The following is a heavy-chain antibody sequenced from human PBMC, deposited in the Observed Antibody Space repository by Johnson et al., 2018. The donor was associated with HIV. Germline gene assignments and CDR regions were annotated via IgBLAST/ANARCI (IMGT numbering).Heavy chain of an antibody. CDR2: ISYDGSNK. J-gene: IGHJ3*02. V-gene: IGHV3-30-3*01. CDR1: GFTFSSYA. Sequence: VQLVESGGGVVQPGGSLRLSCAASGFTFSSYAMHWVRQAPGKGLEWVAVISYDGSNKYYADSVKGRFTISRDNSKNTLYLQMNSLRAGDTAVYYCARTNAFDIWGQGTMVTVSS. CDR3: ARTNAFDI.